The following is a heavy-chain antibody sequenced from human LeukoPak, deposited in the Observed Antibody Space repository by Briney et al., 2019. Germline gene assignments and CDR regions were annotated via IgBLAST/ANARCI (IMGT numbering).Heavy chain of an antibody. CDR1: GFTFSTYG. J-gene: IGHJ4*02. Sequence: GGSLRLSCAASGFTFSTYGMHWVRQAPGKGLVWVSRINSGGSSTSYADSVKGRFTISRDNAKNTLYLQMNSLRAEDTAVYYCARDSRRGRYSSSYFGYWGQGTLVTVSS. CDR3: ARDSRRGRYSSSYFGY. D-gene: IGHD6-13*01. CDR2: INSGGSST. V-gene: IGHV3-74*01.